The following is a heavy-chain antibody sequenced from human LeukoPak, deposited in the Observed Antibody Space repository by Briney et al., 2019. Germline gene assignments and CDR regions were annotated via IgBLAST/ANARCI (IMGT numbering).Heavy chain of an antibody. Sequence: GGSLRLSCAASGFTFSTYSMTWVRQAPGKGLEWVSSITADSYYIYYADSVRGRFTISRDNGKNSLFLQMNSLRAEDTAVYYCARGAGHSSSWYRRNWFDPWGQGTLVTVSS. CDR1: GFTFSTYS. CDR3: ARGAGHSSSWYRRNWFDP. V-gene: IGHV3-21*01. J-gene: IGHJ5*02. CDR2: ITADSYYI. D-gene: IGHD6-13*01.